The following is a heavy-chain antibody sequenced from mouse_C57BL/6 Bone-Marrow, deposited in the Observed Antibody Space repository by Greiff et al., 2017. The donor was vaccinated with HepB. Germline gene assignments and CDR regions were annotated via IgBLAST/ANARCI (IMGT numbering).Heavy chain of an antibody. CDR3: AKTNWDVGAMDY. Sequence: EVMLVESGGGLVKPGGSLKLSCAASGFTFSDYGMHWVRQAPEKGLEWVAYISSGSSTIYYADTVKGRFTISRDNAKNTRFLQMTSLRSEDTAMYYCAKTNWDVGAMDYWGQGTSVTVSS. D-gene: IGHD4-1*01. J-gene: IGHJ4*01. CDR2: ISSGSSTI. CDR1: GFTFSDYG. V-gene: IGHV5-17*01.